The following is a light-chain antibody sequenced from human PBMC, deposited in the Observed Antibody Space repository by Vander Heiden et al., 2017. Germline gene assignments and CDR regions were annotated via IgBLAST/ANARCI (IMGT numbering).Light chain of an antibody. V-gene: IGLV2-23*02. CDR1: SSDVGSYNL. CDR3: CSYAGSLYV. CDR2: EVS. Sequence: QSALTQPASVSGSPGQSITISCTGTSSDVGSYNLVSWYQQHPGKAPKLMIYEVSKWPSGISNRFSGSKSGNTASLTISGLQAEDEADYYCCSYAGSLYVFGTGTKATVL. J-gene: IGLJ1*01.